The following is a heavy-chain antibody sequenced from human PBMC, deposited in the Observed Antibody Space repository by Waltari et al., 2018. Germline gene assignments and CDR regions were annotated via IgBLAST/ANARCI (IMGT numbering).Heavy chain of an antibody. CDR3: ARDHCSSTSCYGYMDV. CDR2: IKQDGSEK. J-gene: IGHJ6*03. V-gene: IGHV3-7*01. CDR1: GFPFSSYW. D-gene: IGHD2-2*01. Sequence: EVQLVESGGGLVQPGGSLRLSCAASGFPFSSYWMSWVRQAPGKGLEWVANIKQDGSEKYYVDSVKGRFTISRDNAKNSLYLQMNSLRAEDTAVYYCARDHCSSTSCYGYMDVWGKGTTVTISS.